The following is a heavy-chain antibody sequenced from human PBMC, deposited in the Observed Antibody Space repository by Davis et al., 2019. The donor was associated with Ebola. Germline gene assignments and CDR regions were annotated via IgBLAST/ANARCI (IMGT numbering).Heavy chain of an antibody. CDR3: VRVKTPYYYDSSGPKGYYMDV. V-gene: IGHV3-7*01. Sequence: GESLKISCAVSGFSFSSYWMTWVRQAPGKGLEWVANIKQDGSEKYYVDSVKGRFTISRDNAKNSLYLQMNSLRAEDTAVYYCVRVKTPYYYDSSGPKGYYMDVWGKGTTVTVSS. CDR1: GFSFSSYW. D-gene: IGHD3-22*01. CDR2: IKQDGSEK. J-gene: IGHJ6*03.